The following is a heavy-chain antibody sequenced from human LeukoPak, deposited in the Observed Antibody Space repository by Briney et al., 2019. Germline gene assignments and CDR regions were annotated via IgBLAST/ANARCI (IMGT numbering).Heavy chain of an antibody. J-gene: IGHJ4*02. CDR3: ARGVVLMVYATFDY. CDR1: GESFSGYY. CDR2: INHSGST. D-gene: IGHD2-8*01. Sequence: SETLSLTCAVYGESFSGYYWSWIRQPPGKGLEWIGEINHSGSTNYNPSLKSRVTISVDTSKNQFSLKLTSVTAADTAVYYCARGVVLMVYATFDYWGQGTLVTVSS. V-gene: IGHV4-34*01.